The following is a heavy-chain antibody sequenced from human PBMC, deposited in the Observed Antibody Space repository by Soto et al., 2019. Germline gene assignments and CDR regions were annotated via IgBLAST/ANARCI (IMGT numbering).Heavy chain of an antibody. D-gene: IGHD4-17*01. J-gene: IGHJ5*02. CDR2: IYYSGST. CDR1: GDSISRYY. Sequence: SETLSLTCTVSGDSISRYYWSWVRQPPGMGLEWIGYIYYSGSTNYNPSLKSRVTISVDTSKNQFSLRLSSVTAADTAVYYCARDSLLNGDYYWFDPWGQGTLVTVSS. V-gene: IGHV4-59*01. CDR3: ARDSLLNGDYYWFDP.